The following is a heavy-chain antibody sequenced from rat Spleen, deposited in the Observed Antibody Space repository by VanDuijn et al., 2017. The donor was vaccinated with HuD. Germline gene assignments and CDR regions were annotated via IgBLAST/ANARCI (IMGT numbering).Heavy chain of an antibody. J-gene: IGHJ1*01. CDR2: ITNTGGST. CDR1: GFTFSDYY. V-gene: IGHV5-22*01. Sequence: EVQLVESDGGLVQPGRSLKLSCAASGFTFSDYYMAWVRQAPTKGLEWVASITNTGGSTYYPDSVKGRFTISRDNAKSTLYLQMNSLRSEDTATYFCARQGILRIITTPYWYFDFWGPGTMVTVSS. CDR3: ARQGILRIITTPYWYFDF. D-gene: IGHD1-6*01.